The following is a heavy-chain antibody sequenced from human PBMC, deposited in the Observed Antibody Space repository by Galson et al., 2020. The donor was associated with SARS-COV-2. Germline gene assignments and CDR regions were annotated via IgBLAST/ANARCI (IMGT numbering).Heavy chain of an antibody. CDR1: GFTFTTFG. V-gene: IGHV3-48*04. J-gene: IGHJ6*02. CDR2: ISNSATNI. CDR3: TRGHAMDV. Sequence: GGSLRLSCAASGFTFTTFGMNWVRQAPNKGLEWISFISNSATNIYYADSVKGRFTISRDNAKNSLYIQMNSLRAEDTAVYYCTRGHAMDVWGQGTTVTVSS.